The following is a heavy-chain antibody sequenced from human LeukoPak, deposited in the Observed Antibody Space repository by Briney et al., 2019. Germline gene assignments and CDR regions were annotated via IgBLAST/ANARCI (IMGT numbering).Heavy chain of an antibody. V-gene: IGHV1-18*01. CDR3: AREVVGASNADY. CDR1: GYTFTSYA. Sequence: GASVKVSCKASGYTFTSYAFRWVRQAPGQGLEWMGWISAYNGNTNYAQKLQGRVTMTTDTSTSTAYMELRSLRSDDTAVYYCAREVVGASNADYWGQGTLVTVSS. CDR2: ISAYNGNT. D-gene: IGHD1-26*01. J-gene: IGHJ4*02.